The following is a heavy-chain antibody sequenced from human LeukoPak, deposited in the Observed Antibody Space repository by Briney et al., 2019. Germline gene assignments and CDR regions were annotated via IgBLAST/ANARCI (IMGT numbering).Heavy chain of an antibody. CDR2: IYYSGST. J-gene: IGHJ6*03. D-gene: IGHD6-19*01. CDR3: ARVNSEAVAAPYYYYYMDV. CDR1: GGSFSGYY. V-gene: IGHV4-59*01. Sequence: SETLSLTCAVYGGSFSGYYWSWIRQPPGKGLEWIGYIYYSGSTNYNPSLKSRVTISVDTSKNQFSLKLSSVTAADTAVYYCARVNSEAVAAPYYYYYMDVWGKGTTVTISS.